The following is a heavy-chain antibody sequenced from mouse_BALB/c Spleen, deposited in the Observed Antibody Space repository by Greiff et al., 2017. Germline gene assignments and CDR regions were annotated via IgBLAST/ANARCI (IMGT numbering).Heavy chain of an antibody. V-gene: IGHV3-6*02. J-gene: IGHJ4*01. CDR3: ARTYD. D-gene: IGHD6-5*01. CDR1: GYSITSGYY. Sequence: EVKLMESGPGLVKPSQSLSLTCSVTGYSITSGYYWNWIRQFPGNKLEWMGYISYDGSNNYNPSLKNRISITRDTSKNQFFLKLNSVTTEDTATYYCARTYDWGQGTSVTVSS. CDR2: ISYDGSN.